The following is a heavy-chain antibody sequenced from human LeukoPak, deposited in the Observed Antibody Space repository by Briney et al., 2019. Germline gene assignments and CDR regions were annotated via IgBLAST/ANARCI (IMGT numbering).Heavy chain of an antibody. D-gene: IGHD4-23*01. V-gene: IGHV4-59*08. J-gene: IGHJ4*02. CDR3: ARHDPVVTRFDY. CDR2: IYYSGST. CDR1: GGSISSYY. Sequence: SETLSLTCTVSGGSISSYYWSWIRQPPGKGLEWIGYIYYSGSTNYNPSLKSRVTISVDTSKNQFSLKLSSVTAADTAVYYCARHDPVVTRFDYWGQGTLVTVSS.